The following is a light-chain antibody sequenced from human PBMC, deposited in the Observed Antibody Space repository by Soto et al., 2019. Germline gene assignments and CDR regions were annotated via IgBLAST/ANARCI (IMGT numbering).Light chain of an antibody. Sequence: QSALTQPPSASGSPGQSVTISCTATSSDVGGYNYVSWYQQHPGKAPKFLIVEVSRRPSGFPDRFSGSKSGNTASLTVSGLQVDDEADYYCSSYAGSNNPVIFGGGTKLTVL. CDR3: SSYAGSNNPVI. CDR1: SSDVGGYNY. V-gene: IGLV2-8*01. CDR2: EVS. J-gene: IGLJ2*01.